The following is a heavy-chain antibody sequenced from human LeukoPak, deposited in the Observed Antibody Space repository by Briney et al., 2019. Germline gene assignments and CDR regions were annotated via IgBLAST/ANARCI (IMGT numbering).Heavy chain of an antibody. D-gene: IGHD3-22*01. CDR2: ISAYNGNT. V-gene: IGHV1-18*01. J-gene: IGHJ4*02. Sequence: ASVKVSCKASGYTFTRYGISWERHAPGQGLEWMGWISAYNGNTNYAQKLQGRVTMTTDTSTSTAYMELRSLRSDDTAVYYCARVSYLDYYDSSGYYADYWGQGTLVTVSS. CDR1: GYTFTRYG. CDR3: ARVSYLDYYDSSGYYADY.